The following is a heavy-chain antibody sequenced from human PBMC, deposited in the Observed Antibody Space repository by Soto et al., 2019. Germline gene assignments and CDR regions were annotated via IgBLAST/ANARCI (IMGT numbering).Heavy chain of an antibody. D-gene: IGHD6-19*01. CDR2: INHSGVT. Sequence: SETLSLTCAVYGGSFSGYYWSWIRQPPGKGLEWIGEINHSGVTNYKPSLKRRVPISVGTSKNQFSLQLKSVTAADTALYYCARFSGSYYYAMDVWGQGSTVTVSS. CDR1: GGSFSGYY. V-gene: IGHV4-34*01. CDR3: ARFSGSYYYAMDV. J-gene: IGHJ6*02.